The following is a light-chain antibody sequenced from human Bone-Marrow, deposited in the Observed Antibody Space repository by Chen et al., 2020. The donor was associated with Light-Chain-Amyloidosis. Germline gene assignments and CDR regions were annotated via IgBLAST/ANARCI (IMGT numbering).Light chain of an antibody. Sequence: EIVMTQSPATLSVSPGERATLSCRASQSVSSNLAWYQQKPGQAPRLLIYGASTRATGIPARFSGSGSGTEFTLTISSLQSKDFAVYYCQQYNNWPPLTSGGGTKVEIK. CDR2: GAS. J-gene: IGKJ4*01. CDR3: QQYNNWPPLT. CDR1: QSVSSN. V-gene: IGKV3-15*01.